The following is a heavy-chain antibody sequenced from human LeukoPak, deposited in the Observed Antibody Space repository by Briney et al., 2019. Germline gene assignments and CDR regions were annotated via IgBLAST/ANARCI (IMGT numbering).Heavy chain of an antibody. Sequence: PGGSLRLSCSASGFTFSTNAMHWVRQAPGKGLEYVSVISSNGDSTYYADSVKGRFTISRDNSKNTLYLQMSSLRAEDTAVYFCARAGYCSGGSCYFDYWGQGTQVFVSS. CDR3: ARAGYCSGGSCYFDY. V-gene: IGHV3-64D*09. D-gene: IGHD2-15*01. CDR2: ISSNGDST. J-gene: IGHJ4*02. CDR1: GFTFSTNA.